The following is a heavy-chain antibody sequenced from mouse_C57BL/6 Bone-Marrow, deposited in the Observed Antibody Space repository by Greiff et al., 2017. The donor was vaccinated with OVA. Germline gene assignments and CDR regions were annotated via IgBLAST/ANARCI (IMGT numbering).Heavy chain of an antibody. D-gene: IGHD6-1*01. CDR1: GYSFTSYY. CDR3: ARRRGLAWFAY. V-gene: IGHV1-66*01. CDR2: IYPGSGNT. Sequence: VQLQQSGPELVKPGASVKISCKASGYSFTSYYIHWVKQRPGQGLEWIGWIYPGSGNTKYNEKFKGKATLTADTSSSTAYMQLSSLTSEDSAVYYCARRRGLAWFAYWGQGTLVTVSA. J-gene: IGHJ3*01.